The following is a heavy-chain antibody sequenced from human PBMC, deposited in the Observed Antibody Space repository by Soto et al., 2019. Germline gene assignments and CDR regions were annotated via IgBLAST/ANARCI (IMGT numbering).Heavy chain of an antibody. CDR1: GFNLSHPL. Sequence: PGGSLRLGCAASGFNLSHPLMTWVRQAAGKGLEWVGRIKSETDGGTADYAAPVKGRITISRDDSKNTVYLQMNSLKTEDTAVYYCTTGIYYDLLTGYHDVAYWGQGTLVTVSS. D-gene: IGHD3-9*01. CDR2: IKSETDGGTA. CDR3: TTGIYYDLLTGYHDVAY. J-gene: IGHJ4*02. V-gene: IGHV3-15*01.